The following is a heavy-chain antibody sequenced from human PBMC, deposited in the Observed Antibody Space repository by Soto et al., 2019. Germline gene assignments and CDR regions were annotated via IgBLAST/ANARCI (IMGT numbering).Heavy chain of an antibody. Sequence: ESGGGVVQPGRSLRLSCAASGFTFSSYGMHWVRQAPGKGLEWVAVISYDGSNKYYADSVKGRFTISRDNSKNTLYLQMNSLRAEDTAVYYCAKDKKDCSSTSCRNYYYYGMDVWGQGTTVTVSS. CDR2: ISYDGSNK. V-gene: IGHV3-30*18. CDR1: GFTFSSYG. J-gene: IGHJ6*02. D-gene: IGHD2-2*01. CDR3: AKDKKDCSSTSCRNYYYYGMDV.